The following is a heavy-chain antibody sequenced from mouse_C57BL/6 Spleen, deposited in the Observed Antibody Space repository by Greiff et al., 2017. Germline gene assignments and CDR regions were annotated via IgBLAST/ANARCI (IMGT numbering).Heavy chain of an antibody. CDR3: TRPGSSHYYAMDY. CDR2: IYPETGGT. V-gene: IGHV1-15*01. J-gene: IGHJ4*01. D-gene: IGHD1-1*01. CDR1: GYTFTDYE. Sequence: QVQLQQSGAELVRPGASVTLSCKASGYTFTDYEMHWVKQTPVHGLEWIGAIYPETGGTAYNQKFKGKAILTADKSSSTAYMELRSLTSDDSAVYYCTRPGSSHYYAMDYWGQGTSVTVSS.